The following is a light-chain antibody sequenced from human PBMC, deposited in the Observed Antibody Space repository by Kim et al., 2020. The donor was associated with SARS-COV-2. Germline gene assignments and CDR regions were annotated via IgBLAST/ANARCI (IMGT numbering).Light chain of an antibody. CDR2: KAS. J-gene: IGKJ1*01. CDR3: QQYDTYPWT. Sequence: ASVGDRVTITCRSSQYITRRLAWYQQKPGKAPKVLISKASTLESGVPSTFSGSGSGTDFTLTISSLQPDDFATYYCQQYDTYPWTFGQGTKVDIK. CDR1: QYITRR. V-gene: IGKV1-5*03.